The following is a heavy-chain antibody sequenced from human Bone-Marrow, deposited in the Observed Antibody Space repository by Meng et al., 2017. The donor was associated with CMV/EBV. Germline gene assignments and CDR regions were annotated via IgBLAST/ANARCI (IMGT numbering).Heavy chain of an antibody. V-gene: IGHV3-73*01. Sequence: GESLKISCAASGFTVSGATIYWVRQASGKGLEWVGRIRTKANNYATEYAASVKGRFTCSRDDSKSTAYLKINSLKTEDTAVYYCIRGSSGGAYYGLDVWGQGTTVTVSS. CDR3: IRGSSGGAYYGLDV. CDR2: IRTKANNYAT. J-gene: IGHJ6*02. CDR1: GFTVSGAT. D-gene: IGHD6-19*01.